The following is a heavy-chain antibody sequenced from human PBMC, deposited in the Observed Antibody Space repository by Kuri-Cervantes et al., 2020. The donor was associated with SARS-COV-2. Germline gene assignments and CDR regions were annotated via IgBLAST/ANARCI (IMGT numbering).Heavy chain of an antibody. J-gene: IGHJ5*02. CDR1: GGSFSGYY. V-gene: IGHV4-34*01. D-gene: IGHD3-22*01. CDR2: INHSGST. CDR3: ARASEEHMIVVVITTGGWFDP. Sequence: SETLSLTCAVYGGSFSGYYWSWIRQPPGKGLEWIGEINHSGSTNYNPPLKSRVTISVDTSKNQFSLKLSSVTAADTAVYYCARASEEHMIVVVITTGGWFDPWGQGALVTAPQ.